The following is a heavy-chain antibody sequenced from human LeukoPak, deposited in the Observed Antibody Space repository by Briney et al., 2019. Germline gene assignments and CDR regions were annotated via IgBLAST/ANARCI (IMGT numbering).Heavy chain of an antibody. CDR1: GYNFSRYW. CDR3: ARSSYYYSSGSPDY. V-gene: IGHV5-51*01. CDR2: IYPGDSDT. Sequence: GESLKISCKVSGYNFSRYWIGWVRQMPGKGLEWMGIIYPGDSDTRYSPSFQGQVTISADKSISTAYLQWSSLKASDTALYYCARSSYYYSSGSPDYWGQGTLVTVSS. J-gene: IGHJ4*02. D-gene: IGHD3-10*01.